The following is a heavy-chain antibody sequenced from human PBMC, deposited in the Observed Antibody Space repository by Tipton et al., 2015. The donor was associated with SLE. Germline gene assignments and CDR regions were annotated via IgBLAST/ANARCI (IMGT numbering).Heavy chain of an antibody. D-gene: IGHD6-13*01. J-gene: IGHJ6*03. Sequence: GLVKPSETLSLTCTVSGGSISSSSYYWGWIRQPPGKGLEWIGSIYYSGSTYYNPSLKSRVTISVDTSKNQFSLKLSSVTAADTAVYYCARDDHGSSWTYYYYYMDVWGKGTTVTVSS. CDR2: IYYSGST. CDR1: GGSISSSSYY. V-gene: IGHV4-39*07. CDR3: ARDDHGSSWTYYYYYMDV.